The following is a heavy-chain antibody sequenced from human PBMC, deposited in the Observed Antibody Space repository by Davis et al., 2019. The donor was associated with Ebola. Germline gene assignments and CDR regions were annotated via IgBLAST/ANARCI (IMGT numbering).Heavy chain of an antibody. Sequence: MPGGSLRLSCAVYGGSFSGYYWSWIRQPPGKGLEWIGEINHSGSTNYNPSLKSRVTISVDTSRNQFSLKLSSVTAADTAVYYCARQGSAPSSWYNWFDPWGQGTLVTVSS. CDR3: ARQGSAPSSWYNWFDP. V-gene: IGHV4-34*01. CDR2: INHSGST. D-gene: IGHD6-13*01. J-gene: IGHJ5*02. CDR1: GGSFSGYY.